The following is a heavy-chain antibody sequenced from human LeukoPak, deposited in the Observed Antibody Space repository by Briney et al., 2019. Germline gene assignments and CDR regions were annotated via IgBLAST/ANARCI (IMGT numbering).Heavy chain of an antibody. Sequence: ASVKLSCKAFGYGFTSYYIHWVRQAPGQGLEWMGIINPSVGGTTYARKFQGRVTMTRDTSTSTVYMELSSLRSEDTAVYYCARHGSGRYYPAEGRVDYWGQGTLVTVSS. CDR3: ARHGSGRYYPAEGRVDY. D-gene: IGHD3-10*01. J-gene: IGHJ4*02. CDR2: INPSVGGT. CDR1: GYGFTSYY. V-gene: IGHV1-46*03.